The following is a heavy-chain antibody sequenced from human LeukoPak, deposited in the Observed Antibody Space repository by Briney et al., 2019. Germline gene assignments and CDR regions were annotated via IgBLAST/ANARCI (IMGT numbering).Heavy chain of an antibody. CDR2: IYHSGST. V-gene: IGHV4-39*01. J-gene: IGHJ6*03. CDR3: ARHVYDFWSGYYYYYMDV. CDR1: GGSISSGSYY. Sequence: SQTLSLTCTVSGGSISSGSYYWSWIRQSPGKGLEWIGSIYHSGSTYYNPSLKSRVTISVDTSKNQFSLKLSSVTAADTAVYYCARHVYDFWSGYYYYYMDVWGKGTTVTVSS. D-gene: IGHD3-3*01.